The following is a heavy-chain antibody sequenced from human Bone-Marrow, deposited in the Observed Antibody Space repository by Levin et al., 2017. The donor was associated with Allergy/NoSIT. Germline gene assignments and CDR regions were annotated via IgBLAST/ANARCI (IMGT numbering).Heavy chain of an antibody. Sequence: GGSLRLSCAASRFTFSLYTMSWVRQAPGKGLEWVSSISENGGSTYYADSVQGRFTISRDNSKDTLYLQMNSLRAEDTAIYYCVKWGDYYVSSGYYSWGQGTLVTFSS. J-gene: IGHJ4*02. CDR1: RFTFSLYT. CDR2: ISENGGST. CDR3: VKWGDYYVSSGYYS. V-gene: IGHV3-23*01. D-gene: IGHD3-22*01.